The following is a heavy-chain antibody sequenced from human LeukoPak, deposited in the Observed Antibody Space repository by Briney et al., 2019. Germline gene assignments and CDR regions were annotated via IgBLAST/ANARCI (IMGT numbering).Heavy chain of an antibody. Sequence: GGSLRLSCGASGFTFGTYWMHWVRQAPGKGLEWVAVISYDGSNKYYADSVKGRFTISRDNSKNTLYLQMNSLRAEDTAVYYCARRPLVPAAMDYYYMDVWGKGTTVTVSS. CDR3: ARRPLVPAAMDYYYMDV. CDR2: ISYDGSNK. D-gene: IGHD2-2*01. CDR1: GFTFGTYW. V-gene: IGHV3-30*03. J-gene: IGHJ6*03.